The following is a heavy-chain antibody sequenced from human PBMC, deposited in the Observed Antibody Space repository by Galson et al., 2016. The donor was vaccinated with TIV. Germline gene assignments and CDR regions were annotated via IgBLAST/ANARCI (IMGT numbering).Heavy chain of an antibody. Sequence: CKASGGIFIGYGISWVRQAPGQGLEWMGRIIPLFGIVSYAQRFQGRVAIIADKSTGTTYMELSSLRSEDTAVYYCVRSGTYYYDSSGDNWGQGTLVTVSS. D-gene: IGHD3-22*01. CDR2: IIPLFGIV. V-gene: IGHV1-69*04. CDR1: GGIFIGYG. J-gene: IGHJ4*02. CDR3: VRSGTYYYDSSGDN.